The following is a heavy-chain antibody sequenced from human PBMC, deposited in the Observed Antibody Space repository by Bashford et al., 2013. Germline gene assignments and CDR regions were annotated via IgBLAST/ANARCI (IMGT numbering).Heavy chain of an antibody. CDR2: ISTSGSTI. J-gene: IGHJ4*02. CDR1: GFIFSDYF. CDR3: ARGKHYYDTSGYAAYFDS. D-gene: IGHD3-22*01. V-gene: IGHV3-11*01. Sequence: GGSLRLSCTASGFIFSDYFMTWIRQAPGKGLEWIAYISTSGSTIYHADSVKGRFTISRDNGKKSLYLHMSNLRAEDTAVYYCARGKHYYDTSGYAAYFDSWGQGTLVTVSS.